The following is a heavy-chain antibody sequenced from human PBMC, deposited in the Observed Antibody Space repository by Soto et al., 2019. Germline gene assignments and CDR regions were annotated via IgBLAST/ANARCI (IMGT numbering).Heavy chain of an antibody. Sequence: GGSLRLSCAASGFTFTSYAMHWVRQAPGKGLEWVAVISYDGSNKFYADSVKGRFTISRDNARNTLHLQMNTLRAEDTAMYYCAKDLYYYHSSLDDYWGQGTLVTVSS. J-gene: IGHJ4*02. CDR1: GFTFTSYA. V-gene: IGHV3-30*18. CDR2: ISYDGSNK. CDR3: AKDLYYYHSSLDDY. D-gene: IGHD3-22*01.